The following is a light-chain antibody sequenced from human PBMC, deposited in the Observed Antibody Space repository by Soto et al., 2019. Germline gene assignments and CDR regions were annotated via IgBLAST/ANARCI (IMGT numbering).Light chain of an antibody. CDR1: QGIVDT. Sequence: VVMTQSPATLSVSPGEGATLSCRASQGIVDTLAWYQHKPGQTPRLLIYDTSTRATGVPARFSGSRSGTEFTLTINSLQSEDFAVYYCQRYNNWPLTFGGGTKVESK. V-gene: IGKV3-15*01. CDR3: QRYNNWPLT. CDR2: DTS. J-gene: IGKJ4*01.